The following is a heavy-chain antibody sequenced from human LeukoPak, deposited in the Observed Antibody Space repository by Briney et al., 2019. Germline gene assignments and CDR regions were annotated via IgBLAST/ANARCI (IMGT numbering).Heavy chain of an antibody. V-gene: IGHV3-73*01. J-gene: IGHJ4*02. D-gene: IGHD2-15*01. Sequence: PGGSLKLSCAASGFTFSGSAMHWVRQASGKGLEWVGRIRSKANSYATAYAASVKGRLTISRDDSKNTAYLQMNSLKTEDTAVYYCTRHAARYCSGGSCYGNDYGGQGTLVTVSS. CDR3: TRHAARYCSGGSCYGNDY. CDR2: IRSKANSYAT. CDR1: GFTFSGSA.